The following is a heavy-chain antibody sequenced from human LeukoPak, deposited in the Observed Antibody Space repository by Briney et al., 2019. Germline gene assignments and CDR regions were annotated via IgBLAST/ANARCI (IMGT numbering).Heavy chain of an antibody. CDR3: LSAGFTGDDS. CDR1: GFTFSAYW. Sequence: PGESLRLSCAASGFTFSAYWMKWVRQAPGKGLEWVADITPDGNEKYYVDSVKGRFTISRDNAKNSLYLLMNGLRAEDTAVYYCLSAGFTGDDSWGQGTLVTVSS. J-gene: IGHJ4*02. V-gene: IGHV3-7*05. D-gene: IGHD6-13*01. CDR2: ITPDGNEK.